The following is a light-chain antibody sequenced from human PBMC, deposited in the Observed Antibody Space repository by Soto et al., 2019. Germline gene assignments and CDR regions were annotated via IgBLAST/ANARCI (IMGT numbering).Light chain of an antibody. CDR1: QSTSSW. CDR3: QQYNSYWT. Sequence: DIQMTQSPSTLSASVGDRVTITFRASQSTSSWLAWYQQKPGKAPKLLIYDASSLESGVPSRFSGSGSGTEFTLTISSLQPDDFATYSCQQYNSYWTFGQGTKVDIK. J-gene: IGKJ1*01. V-gene: IGKV1-5*01. CDR2: DAS.